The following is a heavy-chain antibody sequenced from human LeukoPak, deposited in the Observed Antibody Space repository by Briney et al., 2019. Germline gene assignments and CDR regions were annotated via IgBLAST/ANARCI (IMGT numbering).Heavy chain of an antibody. CDR1: GGSISSSTVY. J-gene: IGHJ4*02. CDR3: ARPGYYDNSGFNFDY. Sequence: PSETLSLTCTVSGGSISSSTVYWGWIRQPPGKGLEWIGGINYSGYTYYNPSLKSRVTISVDTPKNPFSLKLSSVTAADTAVYYCARPGYYDNSGFNFDYWGQGTLVTVSS. D-gene: IGHD3-22*01. V-gene: IGHV4-39*01. CDR2: INYSGYT.